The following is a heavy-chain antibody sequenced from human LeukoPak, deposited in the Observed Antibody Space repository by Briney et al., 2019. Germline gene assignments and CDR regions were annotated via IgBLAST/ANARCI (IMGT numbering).Heavy chain of an antibody. CDR2: IYSGGCT. CDR1: GFTFTTNY. V-gene: IGHV3-66*01. D-gene: IGHD1-7*01. Sequence: GGSLRLSCAASGFTFTTNYMTWVRQAPGKGLEWISIIYSGGCTDYADSVKGRFTISRDNSKNTLDLQMNSLRDEDTAVYYCAREGELYSRYWFDPWGQGTLVTVSS. CDR3: AREGELYSRYWFDP. J-gene: IGHJ5*02.